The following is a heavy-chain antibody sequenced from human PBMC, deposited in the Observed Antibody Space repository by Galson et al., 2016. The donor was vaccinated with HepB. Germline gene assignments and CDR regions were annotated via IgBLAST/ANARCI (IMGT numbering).Heavy chain of an antibody. Sequence: SLRLSCAASGFTFISYGMHWVRQAPGKGLEWVAVIWSDGNYTNYAESVKGRITVSRDNEKNTLSLQLDSLRAEDTAVYHCAKYREYFGEGSYLDYWGQGTLVIVSS. J-gene: IGHJ4*02. CDR1: GFTFISYG. V-gene: IGHV3-33*06. CDR3: AKYREYFGEGSYLDY. CDR2: IWSDGNYT. D-gene: IGHD2-21*01.